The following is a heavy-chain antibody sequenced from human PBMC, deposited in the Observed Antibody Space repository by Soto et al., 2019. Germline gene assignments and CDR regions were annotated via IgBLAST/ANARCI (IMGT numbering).Heavy chain of an antibody. CDR2: ISTYNGNT. Sequence: QVQLVQSGAEVKKPGTSVKVSCKASGYTFTSNGISWVRQAPGQGLEWMGWISTYNGNTNYAQKLQGRDTMTRDTSTNIAYMELRDLRSDDTAVYYCARDGYGDYGYWGQGSLVTVSS. CDR1: GYTFTSNG. D-gene: IGHD4-17*01. J-gene: IGHJ4*02. CDR3: ARDGYGDYGY. V-gene: IGHV1-18*01.